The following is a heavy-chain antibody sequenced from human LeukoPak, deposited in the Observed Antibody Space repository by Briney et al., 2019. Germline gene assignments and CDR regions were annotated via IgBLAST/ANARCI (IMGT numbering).Heavy chain of an antibody. J-gene: IGHJ4*02. CDR2: INPNSGGT. D-gene: IGHD3-22*01. CDR3: ARDGNYYDSSEGDC. V-gene: IGHV1-2*02. CDR1: GYTFTGYY. Sequence: ASVKVSCKASGYTFTGYYMHWVRQAPGQGLEWMGWINPNSGGTNYAQKFQGRVTMTRDTSISTAYMELSRLRSDDTAVYYCARDGNYYDSSEGDCWGQGTLVTVSS.